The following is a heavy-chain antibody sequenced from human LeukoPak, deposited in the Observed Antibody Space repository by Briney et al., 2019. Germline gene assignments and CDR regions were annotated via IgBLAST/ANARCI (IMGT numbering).Heavy chain of an antibody. J-gene: IGHJ4*02. D-gene: IGHD7-27*01. Sequence: ASVKVSCQALGYTYTDHYFHWLRQAPGQGIEWMGWIHPGRGDTNIAQKFQGRVSLTRDMSISTACMELSRLTSGDTAVYYCARDHNWGPDYWGQGTLVSVSS. V-gene: IGHV1-2*02. CDR2: IHPGRGDT. CDR3: ARDHNWGPDY. CDR1: GYTYTDHY.